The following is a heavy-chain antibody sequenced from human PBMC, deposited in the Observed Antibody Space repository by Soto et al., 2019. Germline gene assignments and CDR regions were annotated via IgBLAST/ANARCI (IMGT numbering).Heavy chain of an antibody. D-gene: IGHD6-13*01. CDR1: GFTFSSYG. CDR3: AKDLRIAAAGTQYYGMDV. J-gene: IGHJ6*02. Sequence: GGSLRLSCAASGFTFSSYGMHWDRQAPGKGLEWVAVISYDGSNKYYADSVKGRFTISRDNSKNTLYLQMNSLRAEDTAVYYCAKDLRIAAAGTQYYGMDVWGQGTTVTVSS. CDR2: ISYDGSNK. V-gene: IGHV3-30*18.